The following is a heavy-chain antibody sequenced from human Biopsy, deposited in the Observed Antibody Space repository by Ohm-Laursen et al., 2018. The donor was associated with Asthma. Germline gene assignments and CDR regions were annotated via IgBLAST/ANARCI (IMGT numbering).Heavy chain of an antibody. D-gene: IGHD1-26*01. CDR3: AKGEWELLEANFDY. J-gene: IGHJ4*02. CDR2: ISWNSGSI. CDR1: GFTFSRYA. V-gene: IGHV3-9*01. Sequence: SLRLSCAASGFTFSRYAMSWVRQAPGKGLEWASGISWNSGSIGYADSVKGRFTISRDNAKNSLYLQMNSLRAEDTALYYCAKGEWELLEANFDYWGQGTLVTVSS.